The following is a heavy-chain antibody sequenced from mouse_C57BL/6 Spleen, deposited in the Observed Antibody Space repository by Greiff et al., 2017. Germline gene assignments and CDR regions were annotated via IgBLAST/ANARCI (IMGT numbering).Heavy chain of an antibody. CDR2: IYPGGGDT. Sequence: VQLQQSGAELVKPGASVKISCKASGYAFSSYWMNWVKQRPGQGLEWIGQIYPGGGDTNYNGKFTGKATLTADKSSSAAYMQLSSLTSEASAVYYCAGDYYGSSYGYAKDYWGQGTSVTVSS. V-gene: IGHV1-80*01. J-gene: IGHJ4*01. D-gene: IGHD1-1*01. CDR3: AGDYYGSSYGYAKDY. CDR1: GYAFSSYW.